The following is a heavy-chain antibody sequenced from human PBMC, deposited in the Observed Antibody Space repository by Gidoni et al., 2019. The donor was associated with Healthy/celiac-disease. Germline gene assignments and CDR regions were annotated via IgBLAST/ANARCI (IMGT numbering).Heavy chain of an antibody. J-gene: IGHJ4*02. CDR1: GYTFTSYY. Sequence: QVQLVQSGAEVKKPGASVEVSCKASGYTFTSYYMHWVRQAPGQGLEWMGIINPGGDSTSYAQKFQGRVTMTSDTSTSTVYMGLSSLRSEDTAVYYCARYWGYSGSYYNYWGQGTLVTVSS. CDR3: ARYWGYSGSYYNY. V-gene: IGHV1-46*01. D-gene: IGHD1-26*01. CDR2: INPGGDST.